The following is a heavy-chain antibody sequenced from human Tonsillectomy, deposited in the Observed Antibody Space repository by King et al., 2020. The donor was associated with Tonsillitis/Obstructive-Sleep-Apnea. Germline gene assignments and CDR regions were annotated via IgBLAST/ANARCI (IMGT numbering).Heavy chain of an antibody. J-gene: IGHJ4*02. CDR2: ISAYNGNT. D-gene: IGHD3-22*01. CDR1: AYTFTNYG. V-gene: IGHV1-18*01. Sequence: QLVQSGAEVKKPGASVKVSCKASAYTFTNYGISWVRQAPGQGLEWMGWISAYNGNTNYAQKLQGRVTMTTDTSTSTAYMDVRSLRSDDTAVYYCARDSMSHYYDSSGYYTFNYWGQGTLVTVSS. CDR3: ARDSMSHYYDSSGYYTFNY.